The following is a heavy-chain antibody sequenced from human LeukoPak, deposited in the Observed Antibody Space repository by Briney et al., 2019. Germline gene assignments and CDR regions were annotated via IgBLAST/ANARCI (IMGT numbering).Heavy chain of an antibody. V-gene: IGHV4-59*01. Sequence: SETLSLTCTVSGGSISTYYWSWIRQPPGKGLYWIGSFYYTGSTNYNPSLRSRVTISLDTSKNQISLRLSSVTAADTAVYYCARGGNALDYWGQGILVTVSS. CDR2: FYYTGST. CDR1: GGSISTYY. D-gene: IGHD4-23*01. J-gene: IGHJ4*02. CDR3: ARGGNALDY.